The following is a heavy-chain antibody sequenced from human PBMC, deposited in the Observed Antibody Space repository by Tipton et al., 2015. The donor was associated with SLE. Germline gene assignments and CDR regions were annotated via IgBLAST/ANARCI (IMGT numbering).Heavy chain of an antibody. Sequence: LRLSCTVSGGSISSSSYYWGWIRQPPGKGLEWIGSIYYSGSTYYNPSLKSRVTISVDTSKNQFSRKLSSVTAADTAVYYCARAERIAAAGTSPFDYWGQGTLVTVSS. D-gene: IGHD6-13*01. J-gene: IGHJ4*02. V-gene: IGHV4-39*07. CDR3: ARAERIAAAGTSPFDY. CDR2: IYYSGST. CDR1: GGSISSSSYY.